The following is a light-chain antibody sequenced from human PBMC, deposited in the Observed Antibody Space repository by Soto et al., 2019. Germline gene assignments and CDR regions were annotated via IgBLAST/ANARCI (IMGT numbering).Light chain of an antibody. J-gene: IGKJ1*01. V-gene: IGKV3-20*01. CDR3: QQYGSSPTT. Sequence: EIVLTHSPATLSLSPGERATLSCRASQSVSSYLAWYQQKPGQAPRLLIYDASNRATGIPARFTGSGSGTDFTLTITTLEPEDFAVYYCQQYGSSPTTFGHGTKVDIK. CDR1: QSVSSY. CDR2: DAS.